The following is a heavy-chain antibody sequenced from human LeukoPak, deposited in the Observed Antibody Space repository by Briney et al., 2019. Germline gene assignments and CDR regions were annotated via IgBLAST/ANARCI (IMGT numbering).Heavy chain of an antibody. V-gene: IGHV3-23*01. CDR3: AKDRRNRITMIVVVGLLDY. J-gene: IGHJ4*02. CDR2: ISGSGGST. Sequence: GGSLRLSCAASGFTFSSYAMSWVRQAPGKWLEWVSAISGSGGSTYYADSVKGRFTISRDNSKNTLYLQMNSLRAEDTAVYYCAKDRRNRITMIVVVGLLDYWGQGTLVTVSS. D-gene: IGHD3-22*01. CDR1: GFTFSSYA.